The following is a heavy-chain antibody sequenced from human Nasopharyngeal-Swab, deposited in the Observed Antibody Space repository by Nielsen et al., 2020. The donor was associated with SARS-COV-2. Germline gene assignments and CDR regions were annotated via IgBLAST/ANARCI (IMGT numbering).Heavy chain of an antibody. CDR1: GFTFSSYW. V-gene: IGHV3-74*01. J-gene: IGHJ3*02. D-gene: IGHD6-19*01. CDR2: INSDGSST. Sequence: GESLKISCAASGFTFSSYWMHWVRQAPGKALVWVSRINSDGSSTRDADSVKGRFTISRDNAKNTLYLQMNSLRAEDTAVYYCARPGSSGSYDAFDIWGQGTMVTVSS. CDR3: ARPGSSGSYDAFDI.